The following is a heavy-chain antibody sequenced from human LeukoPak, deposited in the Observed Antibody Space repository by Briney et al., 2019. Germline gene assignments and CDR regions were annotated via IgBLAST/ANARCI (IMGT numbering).Heavy chain of an antibody. Sequence: GGSLRLSCAASGFTFSTYAMSWVRQAPGKGLEWVSAILGSGGATSYADSVKGRFTISRDNSKNTLYLQMNSLRVDDTAVYHCATRAGTRVFDYWGQGTLVTVSS. D-gene: IGHD6-19*01. CDR1: GFTFSTYA. V-gene: IGHV3-23*01. CDR2: ILGSGGAT. CDR3: ATRAGTRVFDY. J-gene: IGHJ4*02.